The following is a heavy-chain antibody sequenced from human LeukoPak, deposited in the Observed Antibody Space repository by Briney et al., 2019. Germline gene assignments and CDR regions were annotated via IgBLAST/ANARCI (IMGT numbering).Heavy chain of an antibody. CDR2: INPNSGGT. CDR3: ARASTYFYGSGSFPNWFDP. J-gene: IGHJ5*02. D-gene: IGHD3-10*01. V-gene: IGHV1-2*02. Sequence: ASVKASCKASGYTFTGYYMHWVRQAPGQGLEWMGWINPNSGGTNYAQMFQGRVTLTRDTSISTAYMELSRLRSDDTAVYYCARASTYFYGSGSFPNWFDPWGQGTLVTVSS. CDR1: GYTFTGYY.